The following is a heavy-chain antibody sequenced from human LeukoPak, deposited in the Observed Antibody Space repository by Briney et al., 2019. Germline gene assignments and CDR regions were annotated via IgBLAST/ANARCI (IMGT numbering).Heavy chain of an antibody. CDR3: AKDRSSWYYPFDS. D-gene: IGHD6-13*01. CDR2: ISGSGGRM. V-gene: IGHV3-23*01. CDR1: GFAFSSYG. Sequence: GGSLRLSCAASGFAFSSYGMSWVRQAPGKGLEWVSSISGSGGRMYYADSVKGRFTISRDNSKNTVYLQMNSLRVEDAAVYYCAKDRSSWYYPFDSWGQGSLVTVSS. J-gene: IGHJ4*02.